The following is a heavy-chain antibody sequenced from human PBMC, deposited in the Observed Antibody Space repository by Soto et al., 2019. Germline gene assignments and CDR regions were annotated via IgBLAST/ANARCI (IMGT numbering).Heavy chain of an antibody. CDR3: AKDGALSRRWYFDP. CDR2: ISERGGST. CDR1: GFTFSTYA. D-gene: IGHD1-1*01. Sequence: EVQLLESGGGLVQPGGSLRLSCAASGFTFSTYAMTWVRQPAGKGLEWVSSISERGGSTFYADSVRGRFTISRDNSKDTLYLQMNSLRAEDTAVYFCAKDGALSRRWYFDPWGRGTLVTVSS. J-gene: IGHJ2*01. V-gene: IGHV3-23*01.